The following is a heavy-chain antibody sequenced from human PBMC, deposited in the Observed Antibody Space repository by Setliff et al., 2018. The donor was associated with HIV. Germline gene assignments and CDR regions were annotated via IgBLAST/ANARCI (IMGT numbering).Heavy chain of an antibody. Sequence: NPSETLSLTCTVSGDSISSGGYYWNWIRQLPGKGLEWIGNMYYSGSTSYNPSLKSRVTVSADTSKNVFSLNLRSMTAADTAAYYCARHHSGSYLTYFHEWGQGTLVTVSS. J-gene: IGHJ1*01. CDR2: MYYSGST. CDR1: GDSISSGGYY. D-gene: IGHD1-26*01. V-gene: IGHV4-31*03. CDR3: ARHHSGSYLTYFHE.